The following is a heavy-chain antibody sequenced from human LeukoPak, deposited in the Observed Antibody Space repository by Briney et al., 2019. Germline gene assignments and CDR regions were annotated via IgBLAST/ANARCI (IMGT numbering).Heavy chain of an antibody. Sequence: PSETLSLTCTVSGGSISSDFWSWIRQPAGKGLEWIGRIYTSGSTKYSPSLKSRVTMSVDTSKNQLSLKLSSVTAADTAVYYCAKGYYGDYPDWGQGTLVTVSS. CDR3: AKGYYGDYPD. V-gene: IGHV4-4*07. CDR2: IYTSGST. CDR1: GGSISSDF. D-gene: IGHD4-17*01. J-gene: IGHJ4*02.